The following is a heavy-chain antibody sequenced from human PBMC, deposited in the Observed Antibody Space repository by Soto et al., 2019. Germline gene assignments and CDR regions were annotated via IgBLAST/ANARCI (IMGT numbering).Heavy chain of an antibody. CDR2: IYYSGST. V-gene: IGHV4-30-4*01. J-gene: IGHJ4*02. D-gene: IGHD2-15*01. Sequence: QVQLQESGPGLVKPSQTLSLTCTVSGDSISSGDYYWSWIRQPPGKGLEWIGYIYYSGSTSYNPSLTXXVTMPEDSCXDXSXLXXSSATAADTAVYYCASRGTTTSCSGGSCYARGFDYWGQGTLVTVSS. CDR1: GDSISSGDYY. CDR3: ASRGTTTSCSGGSCYARGFDY.